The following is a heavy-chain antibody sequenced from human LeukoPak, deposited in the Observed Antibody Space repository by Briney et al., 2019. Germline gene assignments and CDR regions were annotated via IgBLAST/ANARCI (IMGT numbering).Heavy chain of an antibody. J-gene: IGHJ4*02. CDR1: GFTFSNYA. CDR2: ISYDGSNK. CDR3: ARDLHNAIDY. V-gene: IGHV3-30*04. D-gene: IGHD1-1*01. Sequence: GGSLRLSCAASGFTFSNYAMHWVRQAPGKGLEWVAVISYDGSNKYYTDSVKGRFTISGDSSKNTLYLQMNSLRPEDTAVYYCARDLHNAIDYWGQGTLVTVSS.